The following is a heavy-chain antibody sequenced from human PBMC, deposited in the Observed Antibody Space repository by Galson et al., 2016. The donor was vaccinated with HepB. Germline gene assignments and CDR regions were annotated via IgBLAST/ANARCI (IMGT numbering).Heavy chain of an antibody. CDR3: VRNLPPGGDYSVDY. CDR2: INSDGSST. CDR1: GFTFSSYW. J-gene: IGHJ4*02. D-gene: IGHD4-17*01. Sequence: SLRLSCAASGFTFSSYWMNWFRQAPGKGLVWVSRINSDGSSTTYADSVKGRFTISRDNAKNTLYLQMNSLRAEDTAVYYCVRNLPPGGDYSVDYWGQGTLVTVSS. V-gene: IGHV3-74*01.